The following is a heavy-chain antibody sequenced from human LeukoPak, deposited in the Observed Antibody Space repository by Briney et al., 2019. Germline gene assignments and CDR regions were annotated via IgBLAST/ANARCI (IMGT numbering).Heavy chain of an antibody. CDR2: IIPIFGTA. Sequence: ASVKVSCKASGGTFSSYAISWVRQAPGQGLEWMGGIIPIFGTANYAQKFQGRVTITADKSTSTAYMELSSLRSEDTAVYYCASPNSSGWSKRKQWWFDPWGQGTLVTVSS. V-gene: IGHV1-69*06. CDR3: ASPNSSGWSKRKQWWFDP. CDR1: GGTFSSYA. D-gene: IGHD6-19*01. J-gene: IGHJ5*02.